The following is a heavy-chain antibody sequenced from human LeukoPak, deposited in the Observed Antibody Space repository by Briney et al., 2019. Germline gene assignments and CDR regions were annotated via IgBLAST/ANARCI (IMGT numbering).Heavy chain of an antibody. J-gene: IGHJ6*03. Sequence: ASVKVSCRASGYTFTSYGISWVRQAPGQGLEWMGWISAYNGNTNYAQKLQGRVTMTTDTSTSTAYMELSRLRSDDTAVYYCARDFLGYCSSTSCPAPMDVWGKGTTVTVSS. CDR1: GYTFTSYG. D-gene: IGHD2-2*01. CDR3: ARDFLGYCSSTSCPAPMDV. CDR2: ISAYNGNT. V-gene: IGHV1-18*01.